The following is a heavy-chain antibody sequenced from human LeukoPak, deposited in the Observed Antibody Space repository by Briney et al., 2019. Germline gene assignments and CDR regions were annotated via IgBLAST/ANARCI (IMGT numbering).Heavy chain of an antibody. CDR2: IKQDGSEK. D-gene: IGHD3-9*01. CDR3: ANSPDILTGLDY. Sequence: GGSLRLSCAVSGFTFSSHWMSWVRQAPGKGLEWVANIKQDGSEKDYVDSVKGRFTISRDNAKNSLYLQMNSLRAEDTAVYYCANSPDILTGLDYWGQGTLVTVSS. V-gene: IGHV3-7*03. J-gene: IGHJ4*02. CDR1: GFTFSSHW.